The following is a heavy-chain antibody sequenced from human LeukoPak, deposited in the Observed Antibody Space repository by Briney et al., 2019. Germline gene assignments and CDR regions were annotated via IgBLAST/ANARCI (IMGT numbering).Heavy chain of an antibody. V-gene: IGHV1-2*02. Sequence: ASVKLSCKVSGYTFTDYYMHWVRQAPGQGLEWMGWINPNSGGTNYAQKFQGRVTMTRDTSISTAYMELSRLRSDDTAVYYCARDLSRYYDILTNAFDIWGQGTMVTVSS. CDR1: GYTFTDYY. D-gene: IGHD3-9*01. CDR2: INPNSGGT. CDR3: ARDLSRYYDILTNAFDI. J-gene: IGHJ3*02.